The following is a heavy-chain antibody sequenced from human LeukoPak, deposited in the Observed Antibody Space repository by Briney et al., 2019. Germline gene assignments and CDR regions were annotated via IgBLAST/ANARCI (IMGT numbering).Heavy chain of an antibody. V-gene: IGHV3-23*01. CDR1: GFTFSSYA. J-gene: IGHJ4*02. Sequence: WGSLPLSCAASGFTFSSYAMSWVRQAPGKGLEGVSVISGSGGSTYYADSVKGRFTISRDNSKNTVFLQMNSLRAEDTAVYYCAKALRYCSGGSCYWSRIDNWGQGNPVPLSS. CDR3: AKALRYCSGGSCYWSRIDN. CDR2: ISGSGGST. D-gene: IGHD2-15*01.